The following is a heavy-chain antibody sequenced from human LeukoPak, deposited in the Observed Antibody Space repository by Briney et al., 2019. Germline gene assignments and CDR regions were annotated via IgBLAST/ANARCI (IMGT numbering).Heavy chain of an antibody. CDR2: ISYSGTT. D-gene: IGHD3-22*01. Sequence: SETLSLTCTVSSASITSSPYFWGWIRQSPGKGLEWIGSISYSGTTYYNPSLKSRVTISVDASKNQFSLKLSSVTAADTAVYYCAEGRYDSSGYYSEWGQGTLVTVSS. V-gene: IGHV4-39*07. J-gene: IGHJ4*02. CDR3: AEGRYDSSGYYSE. CDR1: SASITSSPYF.